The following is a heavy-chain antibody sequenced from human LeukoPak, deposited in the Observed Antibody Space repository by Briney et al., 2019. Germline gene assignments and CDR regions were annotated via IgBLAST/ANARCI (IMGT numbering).Heavy chain of an antibody. V-gene: IGHV3-48*03. D-gene: IGHD3-10*01. CDR1: GFTFSSYE. CDR2: ISSSGSTI. J-gene: IGHJ4*02. Sequence: PGGSLRLSCAASGFTFSSYEMNWVRQAPGKGLEWVSYISSSGSTIYYADSVKGRFTISRDNSKNTLYLQMNSLRAEDTAVYYCAKDVLRYYGSGSYYGGLFDYWGQGTLVTVSS. CDR3: AKDVLRYYGSGSYYGGLFDY.